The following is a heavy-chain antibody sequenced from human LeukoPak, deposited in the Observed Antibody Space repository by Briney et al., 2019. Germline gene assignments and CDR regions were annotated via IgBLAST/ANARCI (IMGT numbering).Heavy chain of an antibody. J-gene: IGHJ4*02. Sequence: GGSLRLSCTASGFSFSAYAMMWVRQAPGKGPEWVSAIRGSGVNTYYADSVKGRFTISRDNSKYTLFLQMNSLRAEDTAVYYCARGSLAAAGTSDYWGQGTLVTVSS. CDR2: IRGSGVNT. CDR3: ARGSLAAAGTSDY. CDR1: GFSFSAYA. V-gene: IGHV3-23*01. D-gene: IGHD6-13*01.